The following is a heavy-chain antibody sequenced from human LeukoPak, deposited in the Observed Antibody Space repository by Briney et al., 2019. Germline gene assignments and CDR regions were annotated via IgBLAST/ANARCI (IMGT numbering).Heavy chain of an antibody. J-gene: IGHJ6*03. Sequence: PSETLSLTCTVSGGSITSSSYYWGWIRQPPGKGLEWIGSFSYSGTAYFNPSLESRVTMSVDTSNNQASLNVSSVTAADTGVYYCARPSSGYYYDYMDVWGKGTLVTVSS. V-gene: IGHV4-39*01. CDR3: ARPSSGYYYDYMDV. D-gene: IGHD3-22*01. CDR1: GGSITSSSYY. CDR2: FSYSGTA.